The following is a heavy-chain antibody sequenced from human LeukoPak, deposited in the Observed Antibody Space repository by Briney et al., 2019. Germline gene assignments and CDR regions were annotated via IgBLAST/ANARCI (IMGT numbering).Heavy chain of an antibody. V-gene: IGHV3-21*01. CDR1: GFTFSSYS. D-gene: IGHD3-10*01. CDR2: ISSSSSYI. CDR3: ARGILLTVVRASACFDY. Sequence: GGSLRLACAASGFTFSSYSMNWVRQAPGKGLEWVSSISSSSSYIYYADSVKGRFTISRDNAKNSLYLQMNSLRAEDTAVYYCARGILLTVVRASACFDYWGQGTLVTVSS. J-gene: IGHJ4*02.